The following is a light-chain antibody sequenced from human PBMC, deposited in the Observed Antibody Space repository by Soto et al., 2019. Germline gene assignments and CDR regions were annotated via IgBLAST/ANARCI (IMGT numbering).Light chain of an antibody. CDR3: QQYNKWPWT. V-gene: IGKV3D-15*01. CDR1: QSVSTN. CDR2: HAS. J-gene: IGKJ1*01. Sequence: EIVMTQSPATLSVSPGERATLSCRASQSVSTNLAWYQQKPGQAPRLLIYHASTRAAGIPARFSGSGSGTEFTLTISSLQSEDFAVYHCQQYNKWPWTFGLGTKVDIK.